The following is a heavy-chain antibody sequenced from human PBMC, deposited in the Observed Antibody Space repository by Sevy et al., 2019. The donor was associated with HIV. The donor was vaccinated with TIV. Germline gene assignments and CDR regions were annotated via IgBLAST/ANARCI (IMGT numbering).Heavy chain of an antibody. D-gene: IGHD5-18*01. CDR2: IFYRGST. CDR3: ARGNTAMVPPYYDY. J-gene: IGHJ4*02. Sequence: SETLSLTCTVSGGSFSTDYWTWIRQPPGKGLEWIGYIFYRGSTNYNPSLKSRITRSIDASKNQFSLKLSAVTAADTAFYYCARGNTAMVPPYYDYWGQGTLVTVSS. V-gene: IGHV4-59*01. CDR1: GGSFSTDY.